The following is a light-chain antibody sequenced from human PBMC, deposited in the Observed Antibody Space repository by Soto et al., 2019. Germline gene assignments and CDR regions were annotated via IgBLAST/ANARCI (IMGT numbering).Light chain of an antibody. CDR3: AAWDDNLNGFV. V-gene: IGLV1-44*01. CDR1: SSNIGSNP. J-gene: IGLJ1*01. Sequence: QSVLTQPPSASGTPGQRVTISCSGRSSNIGSNPVNWYQQLPGTAPKLLIYANNQRPSGVPDRFSGSKSGTSASLAISGLQSEDEADYYCAAWDDNLNGFVFGAGTKLTVL. CDR2: ANN.